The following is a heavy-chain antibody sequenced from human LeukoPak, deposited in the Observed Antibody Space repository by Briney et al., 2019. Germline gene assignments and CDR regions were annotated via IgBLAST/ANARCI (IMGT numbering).Heavy chain of an antibody. CDR2: IGGSGGST. Sequence: PGASLRLSCAASGFTFSSYAMSWVRQAPGKGLEWVSAIGGSGGSTYYADSVKGRFTISRDNSKNTLYLQMNSLRAEDTAVYYCAKERLGGNWGGRLDPWGQGALVAVSS. CDR1: GFTFSSYA. J-gene: IGHJ5*02. CDR3: AKERLGGNWGGRLDP. V-gene: IGHV3-23*01. D-gene: IGHD7-27*01.